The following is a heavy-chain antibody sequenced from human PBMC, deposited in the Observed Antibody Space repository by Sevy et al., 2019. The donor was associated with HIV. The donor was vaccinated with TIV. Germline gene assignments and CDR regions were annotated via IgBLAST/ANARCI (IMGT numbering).Heavy chain of an antibody. J-gene: IGHJ6*02. CDR1: GFTFSSYA. CDR2: ISYDGSNK. V-gene: IGHV3-30-3*01. Sequence: GGSLRLSCAASGFTFSSYAMHWVRQAPGKGLEWVAVISYDGSNKYYADSVKGRFTNSRDNSKNTLYLQMNSLRAEDTAVYYCAGGTIVGVVAGNYYYYDGMDVWGQGTTVTVSS. CDR3: AGGTIVGVVAGNYYYYDGMDV. D-gene: IGHD3-3*01.